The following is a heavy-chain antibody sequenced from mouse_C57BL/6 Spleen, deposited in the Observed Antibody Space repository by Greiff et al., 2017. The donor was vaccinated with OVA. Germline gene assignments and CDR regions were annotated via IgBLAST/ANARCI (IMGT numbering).Heavy chain of an antibody. D-gene: IGHD1-1*01. CDR1: GFTFTDYY. V-gene: IGHV1-26*01. CDR3: ESLLQGDLDY. Sequence: EVQLQQSGPELVKPGASVKISCKASGFTFTDYYMNWVKQSHGKSLEWIGVINPNNGGTSYNQKFKDKATLTVDKSSSTAYMGLHSLTSEDSAVYYYESLLQGDLDYWGQGTTLTVSS. J-gene: IGHJ2*01. CDR2: INPNNGGT.